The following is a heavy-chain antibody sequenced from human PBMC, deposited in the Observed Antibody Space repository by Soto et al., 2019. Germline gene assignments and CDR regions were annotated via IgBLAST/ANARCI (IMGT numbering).Heavy chain of an antibody. CDR1: EGTFNSDA. CDR2: IIPYYNTL. CDR3: ARGASRWYPYFFDS. D-gene: IGHD6-13*01. J-gene: IGHJ4*02. V-gene: IGHV1-69*01. Sequence: QAQVVQSGAEVRKPGSSVKLSCKASEGTFNSDAIAWVRQSPGQGLEWMGGIIPYYNTLNYAQKLQDRVTNTAEDSSNTVYMELSSLRSDDAAVYCCARGASRWYPYFFDSWAQGNLVSVSS.